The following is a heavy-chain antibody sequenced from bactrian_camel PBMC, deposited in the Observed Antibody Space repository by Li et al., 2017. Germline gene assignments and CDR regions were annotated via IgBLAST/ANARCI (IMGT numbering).Heavy chain of an antibody. V-gene: IGHV3S40*01. J-gene: IGHJ4*01. Sequence: VQLVESGGGSVQPGGSLRLSCAASGYPYSRYCMGWFRQAPGKEREGVAHIYIGGSTTYYADSVRGRFTISYDSANSTIYLEMNNLRPEDTAMYYCAADPYRDACRALNAAIFDYWGQGTQVTVS. D-gene: IGHD1*01. CDR2: IYIGGSTT. CDR3: AADPYRDACRALNAAIFDY. CDR1: GYPYSRYC.